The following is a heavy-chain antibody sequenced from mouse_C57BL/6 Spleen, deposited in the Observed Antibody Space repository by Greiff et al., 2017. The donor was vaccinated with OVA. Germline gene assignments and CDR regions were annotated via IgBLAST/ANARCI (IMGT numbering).Heavy chain of an antibody. V-gene: IGHV5-17*01. Sequence: EVKVVESGGGLVKPGGSLKLSCAASGFTFSDYGMHWVRQAPEKGLEWVAYISSGSSTIYYADTVKGRFTISRDNAKNTLFLQMTSLRSEDTAMYYCAKPMVTTGYYAMDYWGQGTSVTVSS. CDR1: GFTFSDYG. CDR2: ISSGSSTI. J-gene: IGHJ4*01. CDR3: AKPMVTTGYYAMDY. D-gene: IGHD2-2*01.